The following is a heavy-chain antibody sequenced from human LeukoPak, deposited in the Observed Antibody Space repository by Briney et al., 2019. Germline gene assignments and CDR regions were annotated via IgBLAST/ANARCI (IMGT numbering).Heavy chain of an antibody. Sequence: SETLSLTCTVSGGSISRTSYYWGWIRQPPGKGLEWIETFYYSGSAYYNPSLKGRVTISVDTSKNQFSLKLSSVTAADTAVYYCASGSGYFFDYWGQETLVTVSS. V-gene: IGHV4-39*01. CDR3: ASGSGYFFDY. J-gene: IGHJ4*02. D-gene: IGHD1-14*01. CDR2: FYYSGSA. CDR1: GGSISRTSYY.